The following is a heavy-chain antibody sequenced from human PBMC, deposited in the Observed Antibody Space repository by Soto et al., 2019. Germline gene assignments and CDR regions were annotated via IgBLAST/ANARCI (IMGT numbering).Heavy chain of an antibody. CDR2: INHSGST. Sequence: PSETLSLTCAVYGGSFSGYYWSWFRQPPGKGLEWIGEINHSGSTNYNPSLRSRVTISIDTSKNRFSLKLSSVTVAYTAVYYCARYLGVTGGNDYWGQGTLVTVSS. J-gene: IGHJ4*02. D-gene: IGHD2-8*02. CDR1: GGSFSGYY. CDR3: ARYLGVTGGNDY. V-gene: IGHV4-34*01.